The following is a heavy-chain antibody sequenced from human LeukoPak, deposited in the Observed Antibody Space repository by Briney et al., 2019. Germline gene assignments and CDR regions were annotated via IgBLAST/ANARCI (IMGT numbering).Heavy chain of an antibody. V-gene: IGHV3-30*02. Sequence: PGGSLRLSCAASGFTFSSYGMHWVRQAPGKGLEWVAFIRYDGSNKYYADSVKGRFTISRDNSKNTLYLQMNSLRAEDTAVYYCAKDPVVDTAMVAYYFDYWGQGTLVTVSS. CDR1: GFTFSSYG. CDR3: AKDPVVDTAMVAYYFDY. CDR2: IRYDGSNK. D-gene: IGHD5-18*01. J-gene: IGHJ4*02.